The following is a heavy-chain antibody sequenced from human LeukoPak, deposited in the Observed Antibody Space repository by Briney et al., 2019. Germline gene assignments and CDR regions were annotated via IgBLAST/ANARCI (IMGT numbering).Heavy chain of an antibody. CDR2: ISGSGGRT. V-gene: IGHV3-23*01. D-gene: IGHD6-19*01. J-gene: IGHJ4*02. CDR1: GFTFSSYG. Sequence: GGSLRLSCAASGFTFSSYGMNWVRQAPGKGLEWVSAISGSGGRTYYADSVKGRFTISRDNSKNTLYLQMNSLRAEDTAVYYCAKTPRIAVAPLRLDYWGQGTLVTVSS. CDR3: AKTPRIAVAPLRLDY.